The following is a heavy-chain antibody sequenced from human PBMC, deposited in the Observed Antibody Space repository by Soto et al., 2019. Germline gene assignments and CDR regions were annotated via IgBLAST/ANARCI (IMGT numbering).Heavy chain of an antibody. CDR2: INHSGST. V-gene: IGHV4-34*01. CDR1: VGSVSGYY. D-gene: IGHD3-9*01. J-gene: IGHJ6*02. CDR3: ASGYYYDILTGYYGVYYGMDV. Sequence: SETLSLTCAVYVGSVSGYYWSWIRQPPGKGLEWIGEINHSGSTNYNPSLKSRVTISVDTSKNQFSLKLSSVTAADTAVYYCASGYYYDILTGYYGVYYGMDVWGQGTTVTVSS.